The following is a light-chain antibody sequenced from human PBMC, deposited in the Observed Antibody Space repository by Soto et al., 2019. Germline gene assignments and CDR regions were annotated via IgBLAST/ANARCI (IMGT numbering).Light chain of an antibody. CDR3: QQYGLSPWT. Sequence: DIVLTQSPGTLSLSPGERATLSCRASQSISSSYLAWYQQRPGQAPRLLIYGASSRATGIPDRFSGSGSGTDFTLIISRLGPEDFAVYYCQQYGLSPWTFGQGTKVEI. V-gene: IGKV3-20*01. J-gene: IGKJ1*01. CDR2: GAS. CDR1: QSISSSY.